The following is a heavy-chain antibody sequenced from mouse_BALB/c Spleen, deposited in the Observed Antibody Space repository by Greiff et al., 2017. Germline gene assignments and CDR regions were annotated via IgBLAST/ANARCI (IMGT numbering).Heavy chain of an antibody. CDR1: GFTFTDYY. CDR2: IRNKANGYTT. CDR3: ARAYYGNAMDY. J-gene: IGHJ4*01. V-gene: IGHV7-3*02. Sequence: EVHLVESGGGLVQPGGSLRLSCATSGFTFTDYYMSWVRQPPGKALEWLGFIRNKANGYTTEYSASVKGRFTISRDNSQSILYLQMNTLRAEDSATYYCARAYYGNAMDYWGQGTSVTVSS. D-gene: IGHD2-10*01.